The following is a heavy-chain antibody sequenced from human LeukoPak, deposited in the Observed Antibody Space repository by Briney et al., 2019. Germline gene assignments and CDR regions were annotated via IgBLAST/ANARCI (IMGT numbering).Heavy chain of an antibody. CDR2: ISWNSGRI. D-gene: IGHD2-2*03. J-gene: IGHJ4*02. CDR1: GFTFDDYA. Sequence: PGGSLRLSCAASGFTFDDYAMHWVRQAPGKGLEWVSGISWNSGRIGYADSVKGRFTISRDNAKNSLYLQMNSLRAEDTALYYCAKDTEFGYCSSTSCYESPTFDYWGQGTLVTVSS. V-gene: IGHV3-9*01. CDR3: AKDTEFGYCSSTSCYESPTFDY.